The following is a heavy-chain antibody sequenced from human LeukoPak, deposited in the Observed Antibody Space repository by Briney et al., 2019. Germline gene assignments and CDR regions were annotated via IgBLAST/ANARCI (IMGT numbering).Heavy chain of an antibody. D-gene: IGHD3-22*01. CDR1: GFTFSSYD. J-gene: IGHJ6*02. Sequence: PGGSLRLSCAASGFTFSSYDMHWVRQATGKGLEWVSAIGTAGDTYYPGSVKGRFTISRENAKNSLYLQMNSLRAGDTAVYYCARERPNSSRLYYYGMDVWGQGTTVTVSS. CDR2: IGTAGDT. V-gene: IGHV3-13*01. CDR3: ARERPNSSRLYYYGMDV.